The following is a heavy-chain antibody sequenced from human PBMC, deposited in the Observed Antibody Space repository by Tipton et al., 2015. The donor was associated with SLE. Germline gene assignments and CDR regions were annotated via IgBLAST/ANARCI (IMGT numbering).Heavy chain of an antibody. V-gene: IGHV4-34*01. CDR1: GGSISSYY. D-gene: IGHD6-13*01. J-gene: IGHJ4*02. CDR3: ARDGGSSWYQVGFDY. Sequence: TLSLTCTVSGGSISSYYWSWIRQPPGKGLEWIGEINHRGSTNYNPSLKSRVTISVDTSKNQFSLKLSSVTAADTAVYYCARDGGSSWYQVGFDYWGQGTLVTVSS. CDR2: INHRGST.